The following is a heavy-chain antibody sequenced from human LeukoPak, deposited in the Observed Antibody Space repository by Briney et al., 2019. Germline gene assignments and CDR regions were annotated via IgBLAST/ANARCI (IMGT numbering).Heavy chain of an antibody. D-gene: IGHD5-18*01. V-gene: IGHV3-30*18. CDR3: AKDGGYSYGYFDY. CDR2: ISYNGSNK. J-gene: IGHJ4*02. Sequence: PGGSLRLSCAASGFTFSSYGMHWVRQAPGKGLEWVAVISYNGSNKYYADSVKGRFTISRDNSKNTLYLQMNSLRAEDTAVYYCAKDGGYSYGYFDYWGQGTLVTVSS. CDR1: GFTFSSYG.